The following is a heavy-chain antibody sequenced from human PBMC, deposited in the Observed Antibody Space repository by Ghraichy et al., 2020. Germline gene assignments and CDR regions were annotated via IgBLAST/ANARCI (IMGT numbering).Heavy chain of an antibody. CDR1: GFSLSTSGMC. Sequence: SGPTLVKPTQTLTLTCTFSGFSLSTSGMCVSWIRQPPGKALEWLALIDWDDDKYYSTFLKTRLTISKDTSKNQVVLKMTNMDPVDTATYYCARSIFGVVPPRYYYYYMDGWGKRDHGHRLL. CDR3: ARSIFGVVPPRYYYYYMDG. V-gene: IGHV2-70*01. D-gene: IGHD3-3*01. J-gene: IGHJ6*03. CDR2: IDWDDDK.